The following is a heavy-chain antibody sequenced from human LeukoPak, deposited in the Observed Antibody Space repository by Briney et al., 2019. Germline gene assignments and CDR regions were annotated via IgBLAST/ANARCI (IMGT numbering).Heavy chain of an antibody. V-gene: IGHV3-30-3*01. CDR2: ISYDGSNK. CDR3: ARDRHDYYDSSGPPRY. CDR1: GFTFSSYA. Sequence: GGSLRLSCAASGFTFSSYAMHWVRQAPGKGLEWVAVISYDGSNKYYADSVKGRFTISRDNSKNTLYLQMNSLRAEDTAGYYCARDRHDYYDSSGPPRYWGQGTLVIVSS. J-gene: IGHJ4*02. D-gene: IGHD3-22*01.